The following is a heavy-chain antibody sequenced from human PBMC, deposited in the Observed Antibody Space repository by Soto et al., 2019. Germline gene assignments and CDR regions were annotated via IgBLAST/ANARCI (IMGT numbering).Heavy chain of an antibody. CDR3: AGEVVAGQNH. D-gene: IGHD2-15*01. J-gene: IGHJ5*02. Sequence: QVQLQESGPGLVKPSGTLSLTCAVSGGSISNNNWWSWVRQPPGKGLQWIGEIYASGSTSYNPSLTSRVPISMDKPKNPFSLELNSVTAADTAVYYCAGEVVAGQNHWGPGTLVTVSS. V-gene: IGHV4-4*02. CDR2: IYASGST. CDR1: GGSISNNNW.